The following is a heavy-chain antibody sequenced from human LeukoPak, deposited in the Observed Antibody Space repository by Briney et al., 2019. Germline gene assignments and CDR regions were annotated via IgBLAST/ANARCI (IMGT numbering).Heavy chain of an antibody. CDR1: GGSISSNSYY. Sequence: SETLSLTCTVSGGSISSNSYYWSWIRQPAGKGLEWIGRIYTSGSTDYNPSLKSRVTISRDTSKNQFSLKLSSVTAADTAVYYCARGPGIAAAGQIDYWGQGTLVTVSS. CDR3: ARGPGIAAAGQIDY. CDR2: IYTSGST. J-gene: IGHJ4*02. V-gene: IGHV4-61*02. D-gene: IGHD6-13*01.